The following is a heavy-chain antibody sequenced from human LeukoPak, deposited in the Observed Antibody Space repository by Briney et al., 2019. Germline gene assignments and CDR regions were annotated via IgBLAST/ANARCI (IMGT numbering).Heavy chain of an antibody. J-gene: IGHJ4*02. Sequence: GGSLRLSCAASGFTFSLYGIHWVRQAPGKGLEWVAFIQNDGSNKYYADSVKGRFTISRDNSKNTLYLQMNSLRPDVTAMYYCAKDRIVLVTATFDYWGQGTLVTVSS. V-gene: IGHV3-30*02. CDR2: IQNDGSNK. D-gene: IGHD2-21*02. CDR1: GFTFSLYG. CDR3: AKDRIVLVTATFDY.